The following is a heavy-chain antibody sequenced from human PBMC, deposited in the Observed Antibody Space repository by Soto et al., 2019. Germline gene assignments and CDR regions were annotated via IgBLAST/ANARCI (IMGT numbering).Heavy chain of an antibody. V-gene: IGHV1-24*01. Sequence: ASVKVSCKVSGYTLTELSMHWVRQAPGKGLEWMGGFDPEDGETIYAQKFQGRVTMTEDTSTDTAYMELSSLRSEDTAVYYCATELLQTIAVAGPDTFDIWGQGTMVTV. CDR1: GYTLTELS. J-gene: IGHJ3*02. CDR2: FDPEDGET. D-gene: IGHD6-19*01. CDR3: ATELLQTIAVAGPDTFDI.